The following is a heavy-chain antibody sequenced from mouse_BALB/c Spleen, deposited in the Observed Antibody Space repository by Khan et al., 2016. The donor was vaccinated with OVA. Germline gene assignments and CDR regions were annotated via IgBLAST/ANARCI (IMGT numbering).Heavy chain of an antibody. J-gene: IGHJ2*02. CDR1: GYTFTDFY. CDR2: IYPGSDNT. V-gene: IGHV1-77*01. CDR3: ARMDTTSLDF. Sequence: QVQLQQSGTELARPGASVKLSCKASGYTFTDFYITWVKQRTGQDLEWIGEIYPGSDNTYYNEKFKGKATLTADKSSNTAYMQLSSLTSEDSAVFFCARMDTTSLDFWGQGTSLTVSS. D-gene: IGHD2-3*01.